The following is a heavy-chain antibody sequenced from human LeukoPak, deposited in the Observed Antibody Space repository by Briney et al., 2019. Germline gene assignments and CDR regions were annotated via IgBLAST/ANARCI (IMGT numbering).Heavy chain of an antibody. J-gene: IGHJ4*02. D-gene: IGHD3-3*01. V-gene: IGHV3-30*18. CDR2: ISYDGSNK. CDR1: GFTFSSYG. Sequence: PGRSLRLSCAASGFTFSSYGMHWVRQAPGKGLEWVAVISYDGSNKYYADSVKGRFTISRDNSKNTLYPQMNSLRAEDTAVYYCAKDGLYDFWSGYPPYYFDYWGQGTLVTVSS. CDR3: AKDGLYDFWSGYPPYYFDY.